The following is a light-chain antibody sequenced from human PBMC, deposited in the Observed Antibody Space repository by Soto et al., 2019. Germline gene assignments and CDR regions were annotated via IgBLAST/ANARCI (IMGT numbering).Light chain of an antibody. J-gene: IGLJ2*01. V-gene: IGLV1-44*01. CDR3: AAWDDGLRAVV. Sequence: QSVLTQPPSVSGTPGQRITISCSGSNSNVGSNPVNWYQQLPGAAPKLLMYPDNQRPSRVPDRFSGSKSGTAASLAISGLLSEEEAEYYCAAWDDGLRAVVFGGGTTLTVL. CDR1: NSNVGSNP. CDR2: PDN.